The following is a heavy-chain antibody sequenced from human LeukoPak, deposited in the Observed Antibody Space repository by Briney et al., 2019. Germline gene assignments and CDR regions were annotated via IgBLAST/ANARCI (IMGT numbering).Heavy chain of an antibody. CDR1: GFTFSSYW. Sequence: GGSLRLSCAASGFTFSSYWMSWVRQAPGKGLEWVANIKQDGSEKYYVDSVKGRFTISRDNAKNSLYLQMNSLRAEDMALYYCAKDIGGEGGYSYGLDYWGHGTLVTVSS. CDR2: IKQDGSEK. J-gene: IGHJ4*01. D-gene: IGHD5-18*01. CDR3: AKDIGGEGGYSYGLDY. V-gene: IGHV3-7*03.